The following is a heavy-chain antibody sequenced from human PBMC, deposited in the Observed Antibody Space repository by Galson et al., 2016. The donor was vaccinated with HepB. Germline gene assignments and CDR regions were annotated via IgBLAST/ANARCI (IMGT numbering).Heavy chain of an antibody. CDR1: GYTFTSYG. V-gene: IGHV1-18*04. Sequence: SVKVSCKASGYTFTSYGTSWVRQAPGQGLEWMGWISAYNGNRNYAQKLQGRVTMTKDTSTSTAYMELRSLRSDDTAIYYCARPYSSGWRSRVLYYYYGMDVWGQGTTVTVSS. CDR3: ARPYSSGWRSRVLYYYYGMDV. D-gene: IGHD6-19*01. J-gene: IGHJ6*02. CDR2: ISAYNGNR.